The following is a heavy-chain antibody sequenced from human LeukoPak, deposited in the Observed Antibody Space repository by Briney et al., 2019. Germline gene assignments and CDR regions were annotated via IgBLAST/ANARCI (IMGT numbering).Heavy chain of an antibody. CDR3: ARAYRSSWYANWFDP. J-gene: IGHJ5*02. Sequence: SETLSLTCTVSNYSISSSYYWSWIRQPAGKGLEWIGSIYHSGSTYYNPSLKSRVTISVDTSKNQFSLKLSSVTAADTAVYFCARAYRSSWYANWFDPWGQGTLVTVSS. D-gene: IGHD6-13*01. V-gene: IGHV4-38-2*02. CDR1: NYSISSSYY. CDR2: IYHSGST.